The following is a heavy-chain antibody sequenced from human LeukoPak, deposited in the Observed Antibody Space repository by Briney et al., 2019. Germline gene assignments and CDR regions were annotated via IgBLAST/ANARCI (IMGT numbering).Heavy chain of an antibody. CDR1: GGSISSSF. D-gene: IGHD6-19*01. CDR3: ATLYSSAWAAFDF. Sequence: SETLSLTCAVSGGSISSSFWSWVRQPPGKGLEWIGYIYSSGSGSTSYNPSLKSRVTISVDTSKNQFSLNLSSVTAADTAVYYCATLYSSAWAAFDFWGQGALVTVSS. CDR2: IYSSGSGST. J-gene: IGHJ4*02. V-gene: IGHV4-59*01.